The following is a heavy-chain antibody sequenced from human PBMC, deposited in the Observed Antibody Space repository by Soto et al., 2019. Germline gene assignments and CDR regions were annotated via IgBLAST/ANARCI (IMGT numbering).Heavy chain of an antibody. J-gene: IGHJ6*02. V-gene: IGHV1-3*01. CDR1: GYTFTSYA. Sequence: QVQLVQSGAEVKKPGASVKVSCKASGYTFTSYAMHWVRQAPGQRLAWMGWINAGNGNTKYSQKFQGRVTITRDTSASTVYMELSSLRSEDTAVYYCARMYYDFWSGYDYGMDVWGQGTTVTVSS. CDR2: INAGNGNT. D-gene: IGHD3-3*01. CDR3: ARMYYDFWSGYDYGMDV.